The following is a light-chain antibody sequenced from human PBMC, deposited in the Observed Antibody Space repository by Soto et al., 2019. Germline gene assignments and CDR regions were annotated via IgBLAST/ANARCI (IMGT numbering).Light chain of an antibody. CDR3: QQYGSSPTVT. CDR1: QSVSSN. J-gene: IGKJ3*01. CDR2: GAS. Sequence: EIVMTQSPATLSLSPGERATLSCKASQSVSSNVAWYQQIPGQTPRLLIYGASTRATGIPVRFSGSGSGTDFTLTISRLEPEDFAVYYCQQYGSSPTVTFGPGTKVDIK. V-gene: IGKV3-20*01.